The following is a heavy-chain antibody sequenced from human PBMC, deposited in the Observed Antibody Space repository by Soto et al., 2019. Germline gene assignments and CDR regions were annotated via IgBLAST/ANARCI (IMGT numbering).Heavy chain of an antibody. V-gene: IGHV4-30-2*01. D-gene: IGHD6-6*01. CDR1: GGSINNYS. CDR3: AGGIAARPLGY. Sequence: SETLSLTCTVSGGSINNYSWSWIRQPPGKGLEWIGYIYHSGSTYYNPSLKSRVTISVDRSKNQFSLKLSSVTAADTAVYYCAGGIAARPLGYWGQGTLVTVS. CDR2: IYHSGST. J-gene: IGHJ4*02.